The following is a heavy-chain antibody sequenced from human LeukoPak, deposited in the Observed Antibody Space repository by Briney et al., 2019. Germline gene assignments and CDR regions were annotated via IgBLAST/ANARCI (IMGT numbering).Heavy chain of an antibody. V-gene: IGHV4-59*01. J-gene: IGHJ5*02. D-gene: IGHD3-22*01. CDR2: IYYSGST. CDR3: ARAGFTYDSSGYYADWFDP. CDR1: GGSISSYY. Sequence: PSETLSLTCTVSGGSISSYYWSWIRQPPGKGLEWIGYIYYSGSTDYNPSLKSRVTISVDTSKNQFSLKLSSVTAADTAVYYCARAGFTYDSSGYYADWFDPWGQGTLVTVSS.